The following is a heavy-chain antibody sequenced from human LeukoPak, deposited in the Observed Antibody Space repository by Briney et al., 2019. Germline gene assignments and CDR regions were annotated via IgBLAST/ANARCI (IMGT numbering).Heavy chain of an antibody. CDR2: ISSNGGST. D-gene: IGHD3-22*01. J-gene: IGHJ6*02. Sequence: GGSLRLSCAASGLTFSSYAMHWVRQAPGKGLEYVSAISSNGGSTYYANSVKGRFTISRDNSKNTLYLQMGSLRAEDMAVYYCARAHYYDSSGYYYYGMDVWGQGTTVTVSS. CDR3: ARAHYYDSSGYYYYGMDV. CDR1: GLTFSSYA. V-gene: IGHV3-64*01.